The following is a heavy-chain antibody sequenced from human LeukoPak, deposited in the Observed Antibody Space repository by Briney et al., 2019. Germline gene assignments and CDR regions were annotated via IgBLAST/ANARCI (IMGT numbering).Heavy chain of an antibody. CDR2: INWNGGST. D-gene: IGHD3-3*01. J-gene: IGHJ4*02. CDR1: GFTFDDYG. Sequence: GGSLRLSCAASGFTFDDYGMSWVRQAPGKGLEWVSGINWNGGSTGYADSVKGRFTISRDNAKNSLYLQMNSLRAEDTAVYYCARDLRYDFWSGYAPSDYWGQGTLVTVSS. CDR3: ARDLRYDFWSGYAPSDY. V-gene: IGHV3-20*04.